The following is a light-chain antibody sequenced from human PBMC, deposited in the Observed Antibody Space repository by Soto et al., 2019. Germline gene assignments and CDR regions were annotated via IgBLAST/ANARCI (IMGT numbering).Light chain of an antibody. CDR2: EVT. V-gene: IGLV2-23*02. Sequence: QSALTQPASVSGSPGQSITISCTGTSSDVGSYNLVSWYQQHPGKAPKLMISEVTKRPSGVSNRFSGSKSGNTASLTISGLQAEDEADYFCCSYAGTSTYVFGTGTRSPS. CDR1: SSDVGSYNL. J-gene: IGLJ1*01. CDR3: CSYAGTSTYV.